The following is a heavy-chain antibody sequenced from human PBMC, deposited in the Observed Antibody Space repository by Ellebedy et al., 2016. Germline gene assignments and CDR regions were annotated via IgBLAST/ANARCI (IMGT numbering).Heavy chain of an antibody. CDR1: GYTFTDYD. D-gene: IGHD4-17*01. J-gene: IGHJ6*03. CDR2: MNPNNGNT. Sequence: ASVKVSXXASGYTFTDYDISWVRQATGQGLEWMGWMNPNNGNTGYAQRLQGRVTMTRNTSINTAYMELSGLRSEDTAVYYCARGEGAVTTWYYYMDVWGKGTTVTVSS. V-gene: IGHV1-8*01. CDR3: ARGEGAVTTWYYYMDV.